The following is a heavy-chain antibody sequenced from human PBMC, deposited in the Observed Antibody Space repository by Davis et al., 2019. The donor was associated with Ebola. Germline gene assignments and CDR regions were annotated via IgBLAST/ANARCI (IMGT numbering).Heavy chain of an antibody. V-gene: IGHV3-23*01. CDR3: ANRLTTLISTPARGY. Sequence: PGGSLRLPCTASGFTFSSYAMSWVRQAPGKGLEWVSGISGSGGDTYYADSVKGRFAIARDNSKNTLYLQMNSLRAEDTAVYYCANRLTTLISTPARGYWGQGTLVTVSS. D-gene: IGHD4-11*01. CDR1: GFTFSSYA. J-gene: IGHJ4*02. CDR2: ISGSGGDT.